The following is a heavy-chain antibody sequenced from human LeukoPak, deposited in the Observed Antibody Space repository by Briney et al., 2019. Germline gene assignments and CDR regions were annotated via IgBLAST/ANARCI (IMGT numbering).Heavy chain of an antibody. D-gene: IGHD5-18*01. CDR1: GFTFSSYS. CDR2: MSSSSSTI. J-gene: IGHJ6*03. CDR3: ARDLQLWLSYYYMDV. V-gene: IGHV3-48*01. Sequence: PGGSLRLPCAASGFTFSSYSMNWVRQAPGKGLEWVSYMSSSSSTIYYADSVKGRFTISRDNAKNSLYLQMNSLRAEDTAVYYCARDLQLWLSYYYMDVWGKGTTVTVSS.